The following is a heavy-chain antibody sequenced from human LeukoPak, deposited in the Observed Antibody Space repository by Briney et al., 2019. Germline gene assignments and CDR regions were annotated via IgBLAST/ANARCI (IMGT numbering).Heavy chain of an antibody. J-gene: IGHJ4*02. CDR3: ARDLSGSYYSYFDY. Sequence: ASVKVSCKASGYTCTGYYMHWVRQAPGQGLEWMGWISAYNGNTNYAQKLQGRVTMTTDTSTSTAYMELRSLRSDDTAVYYCARDLSGSYYSYFDYWGQGTLVTVSS. CDR1: GYTCTGYY. V-gene: IGHV1-18*04. CDR2: ISAYNGNT. D-gene: IGHD1-26*01.